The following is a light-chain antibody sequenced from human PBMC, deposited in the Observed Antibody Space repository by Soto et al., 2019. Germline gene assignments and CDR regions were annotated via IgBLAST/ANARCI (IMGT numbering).Light chain of an antibody. Sequence: QSVLTQPPSASGSPGQSVTISCTGTSSDVGRYNRVSWYQHYPGKAPKLMIYEVNKRPSEVPDRFSGSKSSNTASLTVSGLQAEDDADYYCFSITGTTIGVFGGGTKVTVL. CDR3: FSITGTTIGV. J-gene: IGLJ2*01. V-gene: IGLV2-8*01. CDR1: SSDVGRYNR. CDR2: EVN.